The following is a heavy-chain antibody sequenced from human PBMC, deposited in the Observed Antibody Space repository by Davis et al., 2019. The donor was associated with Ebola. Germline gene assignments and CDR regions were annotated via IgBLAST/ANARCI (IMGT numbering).Heavy chain of an antibody. CDR3: VRGSDAYKTGY. V-gene: IGHV4-59*01. Sequence: ESLKISCAASGFTFSSCWMHWIRQSPGKGLEWIAFISNGGRTIYNPSLRGRVTISIDTSKNQFSLEVRSVTAADTAFYYCVRGSDAYKTGYWGQGTLVTVSS. D-gene: IGHD5-24*01. CDR2: ISNGGRT. J-gene: IGHJ4*02. CDR1: GFTFSSCW.